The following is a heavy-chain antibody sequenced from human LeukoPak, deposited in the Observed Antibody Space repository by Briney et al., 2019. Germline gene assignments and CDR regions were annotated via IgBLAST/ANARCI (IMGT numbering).Heavy chain of an antibody. V-gene: IGHV3-23*01. CDR2: ITGSADST. Sequence: GSVRLSCAASGFTFIGYAMSWVSQAPGKGLEWVSAITGSADSTYYADSVKSRFTVSRDNSKNTLYLQMNTLRAEDTAVYYCAKGLYSHGLFDSWGQGTLVPVSS. CDR3: AKGLYSHGLFDS. D-gene: IGHD5-18*01. CDR1: GFTFIGYA. J-gene: IGHJ4*02.